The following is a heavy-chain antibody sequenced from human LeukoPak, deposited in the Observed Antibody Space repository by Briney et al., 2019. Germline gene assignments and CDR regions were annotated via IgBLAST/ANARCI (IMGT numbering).Heavy chain of an antibody. D-gene: IGHD3-16*01. V-gene: IGHV3-7*03. CDR3: SATSGRTGGNS. Sequence: GGSLRLSCAASGFIFSSTWMTWVRQAPGKGPERVAYIKHDGSETNYVDSVKGRFTVSRDNVKNSLYLQMNSLRADDTAVYYCSATSGRTGGNSWGQGALVTVSS. J-gene: IGHJ4*02. CDR1: GFIFSSTW. CDR2: IKHDGSET.